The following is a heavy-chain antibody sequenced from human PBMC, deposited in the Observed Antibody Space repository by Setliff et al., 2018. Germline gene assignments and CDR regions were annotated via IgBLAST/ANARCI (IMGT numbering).Heavy chain of an antibody. CDR2: IYTSWST. CDR3: ARMSGFQYIDV. J-gene: IGHJ6*03. V-gene: IGHV4-4*02. CDR1: GDSTSSGNW. Sequence: SETLSLTCAVSGDSTSSGNWWSWVRQPPEKGLEWIGQIYTSWSTIYNPSLKSRVTILLDTSKNQFSLTLTSVTAADTAVYYCARMSGFQYIDVWDKGTTVTVSS. D-gene: IGHD3-3*01.